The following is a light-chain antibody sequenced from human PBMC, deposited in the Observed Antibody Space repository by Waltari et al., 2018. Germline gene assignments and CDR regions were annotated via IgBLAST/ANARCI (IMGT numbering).Light chain of an antibody. CDR3: SSYMDTTTLEL. V-gene: IGLV2-14*03. Sequence: QSALPQPASVSGSPGQSITISCPGTSSDVGSYNYVSWYQQHPGKAPKLMIYDVTNRPSGVSNRFSGSKSGNTASLTISGLQAEDEADYYCSSYMDTTTLELFGGGTSLTVL. J-gene: IGLJ2*01. CDR1: SSDVGSYNY. CDR2: DVT.